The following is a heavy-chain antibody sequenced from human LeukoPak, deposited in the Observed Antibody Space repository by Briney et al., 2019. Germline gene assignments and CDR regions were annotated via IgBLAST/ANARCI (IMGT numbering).Heavy chain of an antibody. CDR3: ARGGVGATSGWFDP. CDR1: VGSFSGYY. V-gene: IGHV4-34*01. Sequence: SETLSLTCAVDVGSFSGYYWSWIRQPSGKGLEWIREINHSGSTNYNPSLKSRVTISVDTSKNQFSLKLSSVTAADTAVYYCARGGVGATSGWFDPWGQGTLVTVSS. D-gene: IGHD1-26*01. CDR2: INHSGST. J-gene: IGHJ5*02.